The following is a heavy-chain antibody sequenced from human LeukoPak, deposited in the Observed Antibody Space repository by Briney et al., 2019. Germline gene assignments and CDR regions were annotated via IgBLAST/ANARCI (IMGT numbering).Heavy chain of an antibody. V-gene: IGHV1-69*01. D-gene: IGHD5-18*01. CDR1: GGTFSSYA. J-gene: IGHJ4*02. CDR3: ARADVDTAMVSDY. Sequence: KISCKASGGTFSSYAISWVRQAPGQGLEWMGGIIPIFGTANYAQKFQGRVTITADESTSTAYMELSSLRSEDTAVYYCARADVDTAMVSDYWGQGTLVTVSS. CDR2: IIPIFGTA.